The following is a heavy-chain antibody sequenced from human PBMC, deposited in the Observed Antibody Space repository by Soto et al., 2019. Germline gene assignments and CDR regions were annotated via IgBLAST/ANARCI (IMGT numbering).Heavy chain of an antibody. J-gene: IGHJ5*02. CDR3: ARHEDGDNNWFDP. CDR1: GYSFTSYW. D-gene: IGHD4-17*01. Sequence: PGESLKISCKGSGYSFTSYWISWVRQMPGKGLEWMGRIDPSDSYTNYSPSFQGHVTISADKSISTAYLQWSSLKASDTAMYYCARHEDGDNNWFDPWGQGTLVTVSS. CDR2: IDPSDSYT. V-gene: IGHV5-10-1*01.